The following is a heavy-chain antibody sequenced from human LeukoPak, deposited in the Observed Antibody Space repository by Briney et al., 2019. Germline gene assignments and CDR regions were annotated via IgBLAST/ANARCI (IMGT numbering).Heavy chain of an antibody. CDR3: GRDTTPYSGSYYCAS. CDR1: GFTFSDYY. J-gene: IGHJ4*02. Sequence: PGGSLRLSCAASGFTFSDYYMSWILQAPGKGLEWVSYISSSGSTIYSADSVKGRFTISRDNAKNSLYLHMNSPKAEVTAVNNRGRDTTPYSGSYYCASGGQGTLVTVSS. CDR2: ISSSGSTI. V-gene: IGHV3-11*04. D-gene: IGHD1-26*01.